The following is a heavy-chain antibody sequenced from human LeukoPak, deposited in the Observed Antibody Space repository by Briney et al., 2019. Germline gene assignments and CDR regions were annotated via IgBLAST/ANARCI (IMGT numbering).Heavy chain of an antibody. CDR1: GFSFNTYW. J-gene: IGHJ4*02. CDR2: IKQDGNEK. V-gene: IGHV3-7*01. Sequence: GGSLRLSCAVSGFSFNTYWMTWVRQAPGKGLEWVANIKQDGNEKYYVDSVKGRFTISRDNAKNSLHLQINSLRAEDTAVYYCARHPYGVLDYWGQGTLVTVSS. CDR3: ARHPYGVLDY. D-gene: IGHD4-17*01.